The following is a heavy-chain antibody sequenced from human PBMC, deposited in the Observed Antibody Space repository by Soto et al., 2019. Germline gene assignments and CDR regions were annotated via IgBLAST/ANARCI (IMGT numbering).Heavy chain of an antibody. J-gene: IGHJ4*02. CDR1: GFSYNSYA. CDR2: INDDGSST. D-gene: IGHD1-1*01. Sequence: EVQLLESGGGLVQPGGSLRLSCAASGFSYNSYALSWVRQAPGKGLEWVSRINDDGSSTNYADSVKGRFTISRDNAKNTLYLQMNDLRAEDTAVYYCTRGPRSTSTGTGAFWGQGTLVTVSS. V-gene: IGHV3-74*02. CDR3: TRGPRSTSTGTGAF.